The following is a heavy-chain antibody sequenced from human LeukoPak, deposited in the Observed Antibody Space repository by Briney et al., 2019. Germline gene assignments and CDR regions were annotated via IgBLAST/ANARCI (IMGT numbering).Heavy chain of an antibody. J-gene: IGHJ4*02. CDR1: GFTFSTYS. V-gene: IGHV3-48*01. CDR2: ISSSSSTI. Sequence: GGSLRLSCAASGFTFSTYSMNWVCQSPGKGLEWVSYISSSSSTIYYADSVKGRFTISRDNAKNSLYLQMNSLRAEDTAVYYCGREWQWLVDYWGQGTLVTVSS. CDR3: GREWQWLVDY. D-gene: IGHD6-19*01.